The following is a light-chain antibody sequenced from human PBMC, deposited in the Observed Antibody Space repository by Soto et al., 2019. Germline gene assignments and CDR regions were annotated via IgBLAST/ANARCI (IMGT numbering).Light chain of an antibody. Sequence: QSVLTQPHSVSGAPGQRVTISCTGSSXNIGAGYDVHWYQQLPGTAPKLLIYGNSNRPSGVPDRFSGSKSGTSASLAITGLQAEDEADYYCQSYDRSLSGSRVFGTGTKVIFL. CDR3: QSYDRSLSGSRV. J-gene: IGLJ1*01. CDR2: GNS. CDR1: SXNIGAGYD. V-gene: IGLV1-40*01.